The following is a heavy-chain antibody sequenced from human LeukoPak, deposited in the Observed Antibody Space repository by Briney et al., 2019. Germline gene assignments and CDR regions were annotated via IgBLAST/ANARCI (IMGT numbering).Heavy chain of an antibody. CDR2: INPNSGGT. J-gene: IGHJ3*02. V-gene: IGHV1-2*02. CDR1: GYTFTGYY. Sequence: EASVKVSCKASGYTFTGYYMHWVRQAPGQGLEWMGWINPNSGGTNYAQKFQGRVTMTRDTSISTAYMELSRLRSDDTAVYYCAREGRAGGYCSSTSCARAGCFDIWGQGTMVTVSS. D-gene: IGHD2-2*01. CDR3: AREGRAGGYCSSTSCARAGCFDI.